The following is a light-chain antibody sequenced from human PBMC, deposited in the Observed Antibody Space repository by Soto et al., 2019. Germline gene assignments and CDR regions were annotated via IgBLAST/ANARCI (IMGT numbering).Light chain of an antibody. Sequence: EIVLTQAPSTLSLSPGERATLSCRASQSVDINLAWYQQKAGQAPRLLVYGASTKATDMPGRFSGRGSGTEFTLTINNLQSEDFAVYYCQQYRNWPRTFGRGTKVDIK. CDR1: QSVDIN. CDR3: QQYRNWPRT. V-gene: IGKV3-15*01. J-gene: IGKJ4*02. CDR2: GAS.